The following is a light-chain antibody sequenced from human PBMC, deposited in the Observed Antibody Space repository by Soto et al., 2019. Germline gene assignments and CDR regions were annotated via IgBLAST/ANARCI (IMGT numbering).Light chain of an antibody. Sequence: QSALTQPASVSGSPGQSITISCTGTNSDVGAYPYVSWYQQHPGNAPKLLIYEVADRPSGVSDRFSGSKSGNTASLTISALQAEDEAVYYCSSYARSSTLGVVFGGGTKLTVL. CDR3: SSYARSSTLGVV. CDR1: NSDVGAYPY. V-gene: IGLV2-14*03. J-gene: IGLJ2*01. CDR2: EVA.